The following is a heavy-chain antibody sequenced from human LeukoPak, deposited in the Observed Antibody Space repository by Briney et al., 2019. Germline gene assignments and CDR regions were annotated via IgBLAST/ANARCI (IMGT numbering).Heavy chain of an antibody. V-gene: IGHV1-2*06. CDR2: INPNSGGA. Sequence: ASVKVSCKASGYTFTGYYMHWVRQALRQGLEWMGRINPNSGGANYAQKFQGRVTMTRATSFSTAYMELSRLRSDDTAVYYCARDFCGGDCNSRSTYMDVWGKGTTVTVSS. J-gene: IGHJ6*04. CDR3: ARDFCGGDCNSRSTYMDV. D-gene: IGHD2-21*02. CDR1: GYTFTGYY.